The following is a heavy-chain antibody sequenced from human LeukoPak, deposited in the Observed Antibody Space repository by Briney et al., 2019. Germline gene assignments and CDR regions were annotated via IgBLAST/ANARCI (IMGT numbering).Heavy chain of an antibody. V-gene: IGHV3-7*01. Sequence: GGSLRLSCAASGFTFSNYWMSWVRQAPGKGLEWVANIKQDGSEKYYVDSVKGRFTISRDNAKNSLCLQMNSLRAEDTAVYYCARDLFGTPSWFDPWGQGTLVTVSS. J-gene: IGHJ5*02. D-gene: IGHD3-10*02. CDR1: GFTFSNYW. CDR2: IKQDGSEK. CDR3: ARDLFGTPSWFDP.